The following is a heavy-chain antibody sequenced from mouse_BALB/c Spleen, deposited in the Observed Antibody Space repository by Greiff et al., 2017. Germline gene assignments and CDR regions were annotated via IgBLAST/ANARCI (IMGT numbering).Heavy chain of an antibody. V-gene: IGHV1S29*02. J-gene: IGHJ3*01. Sequence: EVQLQQSGPELVKPGASVKISCKASGYTFTDYNMHWVKQSHGKSLEWIGYIYPYNGGTGYNQKFKSKATLTVDNSSSTAYMELRSLTSEDSAVYYCARGDGNIAYWGQGTLVTVSA. CDR3: ARGDGNIAY. CDR2: IYPYNGGT. CDR1: GYTFTDYN. D-gene: IGHD2-1*01.